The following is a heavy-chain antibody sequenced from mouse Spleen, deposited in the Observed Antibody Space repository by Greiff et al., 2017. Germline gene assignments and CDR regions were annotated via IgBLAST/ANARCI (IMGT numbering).Heavy chain of an antibody. J-gene: IGHJ1*01. CDR2: IYPGSGNT. CDR3: ARGKYWYFDV. V-gene: IGHV1-66*01. Sequence: QVQLQQSGPELVKPGASVKISCKASGYSFTSYYIHWVKQRPGQGLEWIGWIYPGSGNTKYNEKFKGKATLTADTSSSTAYMQLSSLTSEDSAVYYCARGKYWYFDVWGAGTTVTVSS. CDR1: GYSFTSYY.